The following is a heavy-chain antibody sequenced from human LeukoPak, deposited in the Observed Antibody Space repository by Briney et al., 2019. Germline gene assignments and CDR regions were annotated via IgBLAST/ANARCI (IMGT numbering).Heavy chain of an antibody. CDR1: GYSFSSYW. D-gene: IGHD5-18*01. V-gene: IGHV5-51*01. Sequence: GESLKISCKGSGYSFSSYWIGWVRPMPGKGLAWMGVIYPSDSDTRYSPSFQGQATISADKSIGTAYLQWSSLKASDTAMYYCATNIYGSYDYFDHWGQGTLVTVSS. J-gene: IGHJ4*02. CDR2: IYPSDSDT. CDR3: ATNIYGSYDYFDH.